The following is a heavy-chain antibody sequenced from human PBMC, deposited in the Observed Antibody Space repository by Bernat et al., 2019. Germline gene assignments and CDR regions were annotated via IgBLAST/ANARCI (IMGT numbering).Heavy chain of an antibody. V-gene: IGHV1-8*01. J-gene: IGHJ4*01. D-gene: IGHD3-3*01. Sequence: QVQLVQSGAEVKKPGASVKVSCKTSGYTFTSYDINWVRQATGQGLEWMGWMNPNSGNTGYTQKFQGRVTMTRDTSISTAYMELNSLTSEDTAVYYCARVVVWSGYYPLDYWGHGTLVTVSS. CDR1: GYTFTSYD. CDR2: MNPNSGNT. CDR3: ARVVVWSGYYPLDY.